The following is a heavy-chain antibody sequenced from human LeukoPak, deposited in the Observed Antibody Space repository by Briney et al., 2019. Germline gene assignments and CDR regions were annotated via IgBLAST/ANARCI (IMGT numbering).Heavy chain of an antibody. D-gene: IGHD2-15*01. CDR2: ISSSSSTI. CDR1: GFTFSSYS. J-gene: IGHJ4*02. Sequence: GGSLRLSCAASGFTFSSYSMNWVRQAPGKGREWVSYISSSSSTIYYADSVKGRFTISRDNAKNSLYLQMNSLRAEDTAVYYCARTGDCSGGSCYSGFDYWGQGTLVTVSS. V-gene: IGHV3-48*01. CDR3: ARTGDCSGGSCYSGFDY.